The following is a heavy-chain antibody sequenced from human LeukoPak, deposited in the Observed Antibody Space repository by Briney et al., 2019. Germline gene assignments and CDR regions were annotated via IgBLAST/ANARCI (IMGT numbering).Heavy chain of an antibody. D-gene: IGHD3-22*01. CDR3: ARTGDSSGYYPFDY. J-gene: IGHJ4*02. CDR1: GFTFSSYA. V-gene: IGHV3-53*01. CDR2: IYSGGST. Sequence: GGSLRLSCAASGFTFSSYAMSWVRQAPGKGLEWVSVIYSGGSTYYADSVKGRFTISRDNSKNTLYLQMNSLRAEVTAVYYCARTGDSSGYYPFDYWGQGTLVTVSS.